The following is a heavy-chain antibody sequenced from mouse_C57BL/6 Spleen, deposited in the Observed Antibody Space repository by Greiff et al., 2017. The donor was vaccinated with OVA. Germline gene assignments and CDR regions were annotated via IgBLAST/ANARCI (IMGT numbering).Heavy chain of an antibody. CDR3: ARAPYDYDWTFDY. J-gene: IGHJ2*01. Sequence: EVKLMESEGGLVQPGSSMKLSCTASGFTFSDYYMAWVRQVPEKGLEWVANINYDGSSTYYLDSLKSRFIISRDNAKNILYLQMSSLKSEATSTYYCARAPYDYDWTFDYWGQGTTLTVSS. V-gene: IGHV5-16*01. CDR2: INYDGSST. CDR1: GFTFSDYY. D-gene: IGHD2-4*01.